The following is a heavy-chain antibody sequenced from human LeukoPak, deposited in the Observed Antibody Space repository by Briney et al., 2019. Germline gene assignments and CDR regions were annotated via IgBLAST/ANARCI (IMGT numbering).Heavy chain of an antibody. V-gene: IGHV3-74*01. J-gene: IGHJ4*02. Sequence: GGSLRLSCAASGFTFINYWMHWVRQAPGKGLVWVSRINGDGSTISYADSVKGRFTISRDNAKNTLYLQMNSLRAEDTAVYYCAKEAAAADFDYWGQGSLVTVSP. D-gene: IGHD6-13*01. CDR2: INGDGSTI. CDR1: GFTFINYW. CDR3: AKEAAAADFDY.